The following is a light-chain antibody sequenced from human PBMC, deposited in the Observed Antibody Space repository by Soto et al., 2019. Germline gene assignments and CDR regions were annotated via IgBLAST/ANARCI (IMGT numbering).Light chain of an antibody. CDR3: NQQNNRYSLT. J-gene: IGKJ5*01. CDR1: QSVDNK. Sequence: EIVMTQSPATLSVSPGERATLSCRASQSVDNKLGWYQQKPGQAPRLLIHAASTRAPGIAARFSGSGSGTEYTFVILSVKSKDDSVYSGNQQNNRYSLTVRQGTRLEIK. V-gene: IGKV3-15*01. CDR2: AAS.